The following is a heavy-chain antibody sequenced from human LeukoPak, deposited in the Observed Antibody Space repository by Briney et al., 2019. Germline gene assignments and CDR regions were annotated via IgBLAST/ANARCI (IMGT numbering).Heavy chain of an antibody. D-gene: IGHD2-15*01. CDR3: AREGSVYCSGGSCYLGPTFYYYYGMDV. Sequence: ASVKVSCKASGYTFTSYGISWVRQAPGQGLEWMGWISAYNGNTNYAQKLQGRVTMTTDTSTSTAYMELRSLRSDDTAVYYCAREGSVYCSGGSCYLGPTFYYYYGMDVWGQGTTVTVSS. V-gene: IGHV1-18*01. CDR1: GYTFTSYG. J-gene: IGHJ6*02. CDR2: ISAYNGNT.